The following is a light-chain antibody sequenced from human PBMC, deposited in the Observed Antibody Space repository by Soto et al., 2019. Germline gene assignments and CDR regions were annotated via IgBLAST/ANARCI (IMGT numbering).Light chain of an antibody. V-gene: IGLV2-14*01. CDR1: RSDVGGSKY. CDR3: SSYTSSGTLVV. J-gene: IGLJ7*01. CDR2: EVS. Sequence: QSALTQPASVSGSPGQSITISCTGTRSDVGGSKYVSWYQQYPGKAPKVMIYEVSDRPAGVSNRFSGSKSGNTASLTISGLQAEDEADYDCSSYTSSGTLVVFGSGTQLTVL.